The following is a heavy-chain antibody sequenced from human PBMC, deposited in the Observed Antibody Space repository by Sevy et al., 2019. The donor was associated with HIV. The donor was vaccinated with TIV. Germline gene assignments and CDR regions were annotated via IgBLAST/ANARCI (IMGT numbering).Heavy chain of an antibody. D-gene: IGHD6-13*01. V-gene: IGHV3-21*01. CDR1: GFTFSSYS. Sequence: GGSLRLSCAASGFTFSSYSMNWVRQAPGNGLEWVSSISSSSSYIYYADSVKGRFTISRDNAKNSLYLQMNSLRAEDTAVCYCARVSAAAEKTDYWGQGTLVTVSS. CDR2: ISSSSSYI. CDR3: ARVSAAAEKTDY. J-gene: IGHJ4*02.